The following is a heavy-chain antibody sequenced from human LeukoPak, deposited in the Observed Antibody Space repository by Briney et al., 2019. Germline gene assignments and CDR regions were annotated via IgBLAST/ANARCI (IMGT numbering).Heavy chain of an antibody. CDR2: IKSKTDGGTT. Sequence: PGGSLRLSCAASGFTFSNAWMSWVRQAPGKGLEWVGRIKSKTDGGTTDYAAPVKGRFTISRDDSKNTLYLQMNSLKTEDTAVYYCTTGSRITIFGVVIAAAGQTSFDYWGQGTLVTVSS. V-gene: IGHV3-15*01. CDR3: TTGSRITIFGVVIAAAGQTSFDY. D-gene: IGHD3-3*01. J-gene: IGHJ4*02. CDR1: GFTFSNAW.